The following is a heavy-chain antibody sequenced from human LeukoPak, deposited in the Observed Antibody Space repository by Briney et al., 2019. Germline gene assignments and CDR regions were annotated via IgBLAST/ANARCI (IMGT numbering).Heavy chain of an antibody. D-gene: IGHD2-8*01. CDR3: ARDRHCANGVCHSPPGMDV. CDR2: ISAGNDI. J-gene: IGHJ6*02. CDR1: GFSFNNYA. V-gene: IGHV3-23*01. Sequence: PGGSLRLSCAASGFSFNNYAMVWVRQTPGKGLEWVSVISAGNDIVYADSVKGRFSISRDSSKNTPYLQMNNLRAEDTAVYYCARDRHCANGVCHSPPGMDVWGQGTTVTVSS.